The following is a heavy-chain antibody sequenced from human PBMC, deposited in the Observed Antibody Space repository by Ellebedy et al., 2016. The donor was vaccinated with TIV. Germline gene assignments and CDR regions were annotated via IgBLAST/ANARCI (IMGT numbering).Heavy chain of an antibody. Sequence: GESLKISCAASGFTFSSYGMHWVRQAPGKGMEWVAAIRNDGNNAYYADSVKGRFTISKENSKNTLYLQMNSLRAEDTALYYCARWYGSGTYYLDPWGQGTLVTVFS. J-gene: IGHJ5*01. D-gene: IGHD3-10*01. CDR2: IRNDGNNA. CDR1: GFTFSSYG. V-gene: IGHV3-33*01. CDR3: ARWYGSGTYYLDP.